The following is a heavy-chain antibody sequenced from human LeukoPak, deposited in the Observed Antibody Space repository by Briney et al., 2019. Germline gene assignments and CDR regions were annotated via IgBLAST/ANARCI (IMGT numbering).Heavy chain of an antibody. V-gene: IGHV3-23*01. CDR2: ISGNGVGT. Sequence: GGSLRLSCAASGFTFSSFAMRWVRQAPGKGLEWVSSISGNGVGTYYADSVKGRFTISRDNSKNSLNLQVNSLRVEDTAVYYCAKRGSTTYHFDSWGQGTLVIVSS. CDR3: AKRGSTTYHFDS. CDR1: GFTFSSFA. D-gene: IGHD2-2*01. J-gene: IGHJ4*02.